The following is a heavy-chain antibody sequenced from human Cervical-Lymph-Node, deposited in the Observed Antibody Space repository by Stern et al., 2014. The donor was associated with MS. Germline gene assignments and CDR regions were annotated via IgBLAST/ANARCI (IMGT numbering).Heavy chain of an antibody. J-gene: IGHJ5*02. V-gene: IGHV1-8*01. CDR2: MNPNSGNT. CDR1: GYTFTRYD. CDR3: ARDCKLRRFGSRGWFDP. Sequence: VQLGESGAEVKKPGASVKVSCKASGYTFTRYDINWVRQATGQGLKWMGCMNPNSGNTGYAQKFQGRVTMTRNTSISTAYMELSSLRSEDTAVYYCARDCKLRRFGSRGWFDPWGQGTLVTVSS. D-gene: IGHD3-10*01.